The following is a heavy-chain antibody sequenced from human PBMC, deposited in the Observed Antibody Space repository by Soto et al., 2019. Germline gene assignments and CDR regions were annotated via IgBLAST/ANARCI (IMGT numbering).Heavy chain of an antibody. J-gene: IGHJ4*02. D-gene: IGHD6-6*01. Sequence: SGPTLGNATQTLTLTCTFSGFSLSTDDVGVGWIRQPPGKALDWLAVIYWDDDKRYSPSLKSRLTITKDTSKNQVLLTMTNMDPVDTATYFCARSKYSISSFDYWGQGALVTVSS. CDR2: IYWDDDK. CDR1: GFSLSTDDVG. V-gene: IGHV2-5*02. CDR3: ARSKYSISSFDY.